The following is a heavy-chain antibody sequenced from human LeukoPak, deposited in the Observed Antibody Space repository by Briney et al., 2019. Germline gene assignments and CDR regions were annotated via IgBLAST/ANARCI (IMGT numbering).Heavy chain of an antibody. D-gene: IGHD3-16*01. Sequence: SETLSLTCTVSGGSISSYYWSWIRQPAGKGLEWIGRIYTSGSTNYNPSLKSRVTMSVDTSKNQFSLKLSSVTAADTAVYYCAREPLGGGYPYYYYMDVWGKGTTVTVSS. J-gene: IGHJ6*03. CDR3: AREPLGGGYPYYYYMDV. CDR1: GGSISSYY. CDR2: IYTSGST. V-gene: IGHV4-4*07.